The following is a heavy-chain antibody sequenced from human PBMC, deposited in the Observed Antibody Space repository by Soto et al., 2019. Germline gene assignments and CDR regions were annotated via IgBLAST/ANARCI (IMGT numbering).Heavy chain of an antibody. CDR1: GFTFSGSA. Sequence: GGSLRLSCAASGFTFSGSAMHWVRQASGKGLEWVGRIRSKANSYATAYAASVKGRFTISRDDSKNTAYLQMNSLKTEDTAVYYCTRRGLGYCSGGSCLNYYYYYMDVWGKGTTVTVSS. J-gene: IGHJ6*03. D-gene: IGHD2-15*01. V-gene: IGHV3-73*01. CDR3: TRRGLGYCSGGSCLNYYYYYMDV. CDR2: IRSKANSYAT.